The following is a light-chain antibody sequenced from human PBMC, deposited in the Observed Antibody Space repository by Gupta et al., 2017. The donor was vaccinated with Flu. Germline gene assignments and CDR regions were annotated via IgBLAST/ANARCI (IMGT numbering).Light chain of an antibody. CDR2: AAS. V-gene: IGKV1-27*01. CDR1: QDISTY. CDR3: QKYNSAPPA. J-gene: IGKJ4*01. Sequence: GDRVTITCRASQDISTYLAWYQQKSGKVPKLLIYAASSLQSGVPSRFSGSGSGTTFTLTISSLQPEDVASYYCQKYNSAPPAIGGGTKVEIK.